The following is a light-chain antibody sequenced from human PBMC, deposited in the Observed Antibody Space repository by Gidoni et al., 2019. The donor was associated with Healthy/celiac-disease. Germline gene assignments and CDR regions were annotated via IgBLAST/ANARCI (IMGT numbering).Light chain of an antibody. CDR1: QSVSSY. CDR2: DVS. Sequence: EIVLTQSPATLSLSPGERATLSCRASQSVSSYLAWYQQKPGQAPRLLIYDVSNRATGIPARFSGSGSGTDFTLTISSLEPEDFAVYYCQRRSNWPPITFGQGTRLEIK. CDR3: QRRSNWPPIT. V-gene: IGKV3-11*01. J-gene: IGKJ5*01.